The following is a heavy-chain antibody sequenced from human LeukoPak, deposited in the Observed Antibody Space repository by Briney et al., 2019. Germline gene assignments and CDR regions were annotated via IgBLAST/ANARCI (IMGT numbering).Heavy chain of an antibody. CDR2: INHSGST. J-gene: IGHJ4*02. CDR3: ATSSVAGPTAAY. V-gene: IGHV4-34*01. Sequence: SETLSLTCAVYGGSFSGYYWSWNRQPPGKGLEWIGEINHSGSTNYNPSLKSRVTISVDTSKNQFSLKLSSVTAADTAVYYCATSSVAGPTAAYWGQGTLVTVSS. D-gene: IGHD6-19*01. CDR1: GGSFSGYY.